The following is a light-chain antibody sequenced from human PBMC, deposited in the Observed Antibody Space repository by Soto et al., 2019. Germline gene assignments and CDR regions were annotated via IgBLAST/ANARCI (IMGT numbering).Light chain of an antibody. Sequence: EIVLTQSPGTLSLSPGERATLSYRASQSVSSSYLAWYQQKPGQAPSLLIYGAFTRATGIPARFSGTGSGTEFTLTISSLQSEEGALDDGQQYNDWPLTFGQGTKVDIK. J-gene: IGKJ1*01. CDR1: QSVSSSY. CDR3: QQYNDWPLT. V-gene: IGKV3-15*01. CDR2: GAF.